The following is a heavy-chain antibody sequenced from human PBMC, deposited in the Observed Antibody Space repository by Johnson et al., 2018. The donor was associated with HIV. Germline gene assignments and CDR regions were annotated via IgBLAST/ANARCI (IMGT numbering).Heavy chain of an antibody. D-gene: IGHD6-19*01. J-gene: IGHJ3*02. Sequence: QVQLVESGGGVVQPGRSLRLSCAASGFTFSSYGMHWVRQAPGKGLEWVEVISYDGSNRYYADSVKGRFTISRDNSKNKLYLQMNSLKAEDTAVYYWGKEGGAVAREGWGAFDIWGQGTMVTVSS. CDR1: GFTFSSYG. CDR3: GKEGGAVAREGWGAFDI. CDR2: ISYDGSNR. V-gene: IGHV3-30*18.